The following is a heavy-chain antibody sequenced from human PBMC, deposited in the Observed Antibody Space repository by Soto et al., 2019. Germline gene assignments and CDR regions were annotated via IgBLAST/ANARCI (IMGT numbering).Heavy chain of an antibody. CDR3: ARDPYYYDSSGYFDY. J-gene: IGHJ4*02. V-gene: IGHV3-48*02. CDR2: ISSSSTI. CDR1: GFTFSSYS. Sequence: GGSLRLSCAASGFTFSSYSVNWVRQAPGKGLEWVSYISSSSTIYYADSVKGRFTISRDNAKNSLYLQMNSLRDEDTAVYYCARDPYYYDSSGYFDYWGQGTLVTVSS. D-gene: IGHD3-22*01.